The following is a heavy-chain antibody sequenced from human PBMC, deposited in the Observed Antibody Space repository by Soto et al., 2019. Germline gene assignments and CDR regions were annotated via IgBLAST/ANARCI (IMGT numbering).Heavy chain of an antibody. V-gene: IGHV1-69*14. CDR2: IIPIFGTA. CDR1: GGTFSSYA. J-gene: IGHJ5*02. Sequence: QVQLVQSGAEVKKPGSSVKVSCKASGGTFSSYAISWVRQAPGQGLEWMGGIIPIFGTANYAQKFQGRVTITADKSTSTAYMERSSLRSEDTAVYYCAREEGATTMSWFDPWGQGTLVTVSS. CDR3: AREEGATTMSWFDP. D-gene: IGHD1-26*01.